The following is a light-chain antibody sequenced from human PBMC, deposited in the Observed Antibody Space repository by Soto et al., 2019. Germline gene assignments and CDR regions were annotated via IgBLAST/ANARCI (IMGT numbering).Light chain of an antibody. CDR1: QSVTNRY. V-gene: IGKV3-20*01. J-gene: IGKJ2*01. CDR3: QQYSTLPHT. CDR2: GIS. Sequence: ENVLTQSPGILSLSPGERATLSCRATQSVTNRYFAWYQQKPGQAPRLLIYGISSRATDLPDRFSGSGSGTDFTLTISRLEPEDFVVYYCQQYSTLPHTFGQGTKLEVK.